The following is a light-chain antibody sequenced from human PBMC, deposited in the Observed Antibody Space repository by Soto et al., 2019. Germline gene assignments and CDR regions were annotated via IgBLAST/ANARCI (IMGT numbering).Light chain of an antibody. CDR2: DAS. CDR1: QSIGLA. J-gene: IGKJ5*01. V-gene: IGKV3-11*01. Sequence: EIVLTQSPATLSLSPGERATLSCRASQSIGLAIAWYQHKPGQAPRLLIFDASXXATRIPARFXGSGSGTDFTLSISRLEPEDFAVYYCQQRSNWPPITFCQGT. CDR3: QQRSNWPPIT.